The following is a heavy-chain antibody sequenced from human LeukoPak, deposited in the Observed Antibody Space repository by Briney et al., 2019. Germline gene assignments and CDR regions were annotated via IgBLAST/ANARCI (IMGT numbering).Heavy chain of an antibody. J-gene: IGHJ4*02. CDR3: AKDYFGSLEY. CDR1: GFTFSSYT. CDR2: FSRSGPYI. V-gene: IGHV3-21*01. D-gene: IGHD2/OR15-2a*01. Sequence: SGGSLRLSCAASGFTFSSYTMNWVRQAPGKGLEWVSSFSRSGPYIYYADSVKGRFTISRDNAKNTVYLQMNSLRDEDTAVYYCAKDYFGSLEYWGQGILVTVSS.